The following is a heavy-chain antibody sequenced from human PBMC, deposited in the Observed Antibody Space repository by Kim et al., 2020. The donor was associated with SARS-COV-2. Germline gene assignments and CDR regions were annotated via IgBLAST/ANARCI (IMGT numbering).Heavy chain of an antibody. V-gene: IGHV1-69*13. D-gene: IGHD1-7*01. CDR1: GGTFSSYA. CDR3: ARDPDPITGTRDY. J-gene: IGHJ4*02. Sequence: SVKVSCKASGGTFSSYAISWVRQAPGQGLEWMGGIIPIFGTANYAQKFQGRVTITADESTSTAYMELSSLRSEDTAVYYCARDPDPITGTRDYWGQGTLVTVSS. CDR2: IIPIFGTA.